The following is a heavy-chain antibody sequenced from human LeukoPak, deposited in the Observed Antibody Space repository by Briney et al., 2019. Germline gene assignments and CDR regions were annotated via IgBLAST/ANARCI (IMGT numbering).Heavy chain of an antibody. V-gene: IGHV3-53*01. D-gene: IGHD3-16*01. J-gene: IGHJ3*02. CDR1: GFTVSSNY. CDR2: IYSGGST. CDR3: ARDRGGGSYGDDAFDI. Sequence: GGSLRLSCAASGFTVSSNYMSWVRQAPGKGLEWVSVIYSGGSTYYADSVKCRFTISRDNSKNTLYLQMNSLRAEDTAVYYCARDRGGGSYGDDAFDIWGQGTMVTVSS.